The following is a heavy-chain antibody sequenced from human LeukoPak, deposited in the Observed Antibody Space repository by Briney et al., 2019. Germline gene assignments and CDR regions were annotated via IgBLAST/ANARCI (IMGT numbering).Heavy chain of an antibody. J-gene: IGHJ6*02. CDR1: GGSISTYY. Sequence: TSETLSLTCTVSGGSISTYYWSWIRQPPGKGLEWIGYISYSGNTKYNPSLKSRVTISVDTSKNQFSLKLSSVIAADTAVYYCAREDNGSGNFYGMDVWGQGTTVTVSS. D-gene: IGHD3-10*01. V-gene: IGHV4-59*01. CDR3: AREDNGSGNFYGMDV. CDR2: ISYSGNT.